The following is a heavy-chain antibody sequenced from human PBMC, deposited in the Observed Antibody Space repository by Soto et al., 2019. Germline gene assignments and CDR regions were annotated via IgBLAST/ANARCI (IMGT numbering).Heavy chain of an antibody. J-gene: IGHJ4*02. CDR1: GFTFSDHY. CDR2: SRNKANSFST. CDR3: TRIAYNYGPGDY. D-gene: IGHD2-21*01. Sequence: GGSLRLSCEVAGFTFSDHYMDWVRQAPGKGLEWVGRSRNKANSFSTAYAPSVKGRFTISRDDSKSSLYLQMNSLKTDDTAVYSCTRIAYNYGPGDYWGQGTLVTVSS. V-gene: IGHV3-72*01.